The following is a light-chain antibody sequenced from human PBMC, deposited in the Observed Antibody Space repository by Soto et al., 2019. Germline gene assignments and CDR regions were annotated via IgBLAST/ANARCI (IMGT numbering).Light chain of an antibody. Sequence: QFTQSLSSVCPSGVDRVTITCRASQGISNSLAWYQQKPGKAPKLLIYSASTLQSGVPSRFSGGFSGTEFTLTISSLQPEDFATYYCQQLYRYPITFGQGTRLEIK. CDR3: QQLYRYPIT. CDR2: SAS. V-gene: IGKV1-9*01. CDR1: QGISNS. J-gene: IGKJ5*01.